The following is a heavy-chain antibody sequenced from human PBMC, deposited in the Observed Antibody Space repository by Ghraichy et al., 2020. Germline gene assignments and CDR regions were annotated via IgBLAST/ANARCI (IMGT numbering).Heavy chain of an antibody. CDR2: INSDGSST. V-gene: IGHV3-74*01. CDR1: GFTFSSYW. CDR3: ASLSGYDLSNYYGMDV. J-gene: IGHJ6*02. Sequence: GGSLRLSCAASGFTFSSYWMHWVRQAPGKGLVWVSRINSDGSSTSYADPVKGRFTISRDNAKNTLYLQMNSLRAEDTAVYYCASLSGYDLSNYYGMDVWGQGTTVTVSS. D-gene: IGHD5-12*01.